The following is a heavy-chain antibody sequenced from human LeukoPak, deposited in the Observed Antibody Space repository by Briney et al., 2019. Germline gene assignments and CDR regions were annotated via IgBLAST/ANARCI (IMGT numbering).Heavy chain of an antibody. Sequence: PGGSLRLSCAASGFAFSSHAMTWVRQAPGKGLEWVSSISGSSEKTYYADSVKGRFTISRDNSKNTLYLQMNSLRAEDTAVYYCAKDGELGSGSYYDSYDYWGQGTLVTVSS. CDR1: GFAFSSHA. V-gene: IGHV3-23*01. J-gene: IGHJ4*02. CDR2: ISGSSEKT. D-gene: IGHD3-10*01. CDR3: AKDGELGSGSYYDSYDY.